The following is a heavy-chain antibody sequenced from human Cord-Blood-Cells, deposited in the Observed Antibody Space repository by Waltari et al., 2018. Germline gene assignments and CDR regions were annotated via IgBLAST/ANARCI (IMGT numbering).Heavy chain of an antibody. D-gene: IGHD3-10*01. CDR3: ASARDYYGSGSYDY. CDR2: INHSGST. CDR1: GGSFSGNY. V-gene: IGHV4-34*01. J-gene: IGHJ4*02. Sequence: QVQLQQWGAGLLKPSETLSLTCAVYGGSFSGNYWSWIRQPPGKGLEWIGEINHSGSTNDNPCLNSRVTISVDTSKNQFSLKRSSGTAADTAVYYCASARDYYGSGSYDYWGQGTLVTVSS.